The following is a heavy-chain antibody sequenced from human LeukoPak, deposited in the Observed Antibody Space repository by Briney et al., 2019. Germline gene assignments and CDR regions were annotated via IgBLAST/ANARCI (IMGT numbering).Heavy chain of an antibody. CDR2: ISSSSGYI. J-gene: IGHJ6*02. D-gene: IGHD4-17*01. V-gene: IGHV3-21*01. CDR1: GFTFSSYS. Sequence: GGSLRLSCAASGFTFSSYSMNWVRQAPGKGLEWVSSISSSSGYIYYADSVKGRFTISRDNAKNSLYLQMNSLRAEDTAVYYCARGSLYGDYYYYGMDVWSQGTTVTVSS. CDR3: ARGSLYGDYYYYGMDV.